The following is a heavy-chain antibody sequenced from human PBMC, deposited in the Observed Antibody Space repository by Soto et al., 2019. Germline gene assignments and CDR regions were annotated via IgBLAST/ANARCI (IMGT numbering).Heavy chain of an antibody. CDR3: ARENVEDWFVP. Sequence: PSETLSLTCTVSGGSISSYYWSWIRQPPGKGLEWIGYIYYSGSTNYNPSLKSRVTISVDTSKNQFSLKLSSVTAADTAVYDCARENVEDWFVPWGQGTLVNVFS. D-gene: IGHD2-21*01. CDR2: IYYSGST. J-gene: IGHJ5*02. CDR1: GGSISSYY. V-gene: IGHV4-59*01.